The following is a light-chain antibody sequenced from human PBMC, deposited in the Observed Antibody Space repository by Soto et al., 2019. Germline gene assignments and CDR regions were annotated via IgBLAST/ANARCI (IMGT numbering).Light chain of an antibody. J-gene: IGKJ1*01. Sequence: EIVLTQSPATLSLSPGERATLSCRASQSVSSYLAWYQQKPGQAPRLLIYDAANRATGIPARFSSSGSGTDFSLTISSLEPEDVAVYYCHQRSNWPPWTFGQGTKVEIK. CDR2: DAA. V-gene: IGKV3-11*01. CDR3: HQRSNWPPWT. CDR1: QSVSSY.